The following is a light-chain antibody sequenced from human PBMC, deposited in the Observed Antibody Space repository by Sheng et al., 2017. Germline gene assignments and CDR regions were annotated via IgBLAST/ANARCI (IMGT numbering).Light chain of an antibody. CDR1: QSINRD. J-gene: IGKJ4*01. CDR3: QQRYNFPPSLS. V-gene: IGKV3-11*01. Sequence: EIVLTQSPATLSLSPGDRATLSCRASQSINRDLAWYQQKPGQPPRLLLHDASHRATGVPARFSGSGSGTDFTLTIDGLESEDSALYFCQQRYNFPPSLSFGEGPTWRS. CDR2: DAS.